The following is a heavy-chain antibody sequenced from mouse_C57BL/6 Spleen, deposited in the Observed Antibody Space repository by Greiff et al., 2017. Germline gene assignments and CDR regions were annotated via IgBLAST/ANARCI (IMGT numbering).Heavy chain of an antibody. V-gene: IGHV5-6*01. CDR3: ARPLITTVELYFDY. CDR2: ISSGGSYT. J-gene: IGHJ2*01. D-gene: IGHD1-1*01. CDR1: GFTFSSYG. Sequence: EVMLVESGGDLVKPGGSLKLSCAASGFTFSSYGMSWVRQTPDTRLEWVATISSGGSYTYYPDSVKGRFTISRDNSKTTLYLQMSSLKSEDTAMYYCARPLITTVELYFDYWGQGTTLTVSS.